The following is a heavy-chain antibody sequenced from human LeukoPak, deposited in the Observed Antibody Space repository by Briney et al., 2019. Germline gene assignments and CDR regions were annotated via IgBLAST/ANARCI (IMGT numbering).Heavy chain of an antibody. CDR3: ANSQLLDYFDY. V-gene: IGHV3-30*02. Sequence: GGSLRLSCAAYGFTFSSYGMNWVRQAPGKGLEWVAFIRYDGSNKYYADCVKGGFTISRDNTKKRMYMQMNRLRAEDAAVYYCANSQLLDYFDYWGQGTLVTVSS. D-gene: IGHD5-18*01. CDR2: IRYDGSNK. CDR1: GFTFSSYG. J-gene: IGHJ4*02.